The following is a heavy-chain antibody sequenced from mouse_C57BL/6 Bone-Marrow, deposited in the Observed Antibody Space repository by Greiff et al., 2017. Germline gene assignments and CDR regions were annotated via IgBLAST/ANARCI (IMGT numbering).Heavy chain of an antibody. CDR2: INPSSGYT. J-gene: IGHJ2*01. Sequence: QVQLQQSGAELAKPGASVKLSCKASGYTFTSYWMHWVKQRPGQGLEWIGYINPSSGYTKYNQKFKNKATLTAVKSSSTAYMQLISLTYADSAVYYCARCVYDGYHYIDYWGQGTTLTLSS. D-gene: IGHD2-3*01. CDR3: ARCVYDGYHYIDY. CDR1: GYTFTSYW. V-gene: IGHV1-7*01.